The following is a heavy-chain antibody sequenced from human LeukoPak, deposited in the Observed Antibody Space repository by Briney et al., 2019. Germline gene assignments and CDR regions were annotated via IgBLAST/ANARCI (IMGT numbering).Heavy chain of an antibody. CDR3: ARTGGSFYFYYYMDV. CDR2: IYYSGST. V-gene: IGHV4-59*12. CDR1: GGSISSYY. D-gene: IGHD1-26*01. Sequence: SETLSLTCTVSGGSISSYYWSWIRQPPGKGLEWIGYIYYSGSTNYNPSLKSRVTISVDTSKNQFSLKLSSVTAADTALYYCARTGGSFYFYYYMDVWGKGTTITVSS. J-gene: IGHJ6*03.